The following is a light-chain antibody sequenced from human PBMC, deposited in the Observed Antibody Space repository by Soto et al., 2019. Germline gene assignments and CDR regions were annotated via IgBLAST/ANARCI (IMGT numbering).Light chain of an antibody. J-gene: IGLJ1*01. CDR3: SSYTSSSLYV. CDR2: DVS. CDR1: SSDVGGYNY. V-gene: IGLV2-14*01. Sequence: QSALTQPASVSGSPGQWITISCTGNSSDVGGYNYVSWYQQHPGKPPKLMIYDVSNRPSGVSNRFYGSKSGNTASLTISGLQDEDEADYYCSSYTSSSLYVFGTGTKLTVL.